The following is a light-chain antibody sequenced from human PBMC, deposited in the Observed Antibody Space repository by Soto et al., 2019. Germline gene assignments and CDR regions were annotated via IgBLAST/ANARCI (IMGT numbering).Light chain of an antibody. V-gene: IGKV4-1*01. CDR1: QSVLYRSNNKNY. CDR2: WAS. Sequence: DIVMTQSPDSLAVSLGERATINCKSSQSVLYRSNNKNYLAWYQQKPGQPPKLLIYWASTRESGVPDRFSGSRSGTDFTRTISSLQAEDVAVYYCQQYYSTQYTFGQGTKLEIK. CDR3: QQYYSTQYT. J-gene: IGKJ2*01.